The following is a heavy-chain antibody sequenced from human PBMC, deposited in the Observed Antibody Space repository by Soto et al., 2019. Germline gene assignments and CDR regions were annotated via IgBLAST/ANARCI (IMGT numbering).Heavy chain of an antibody. CDR1: GGTFSSYA. V-gene: IGHV1-69*06. D-gene: IGHD2-2*01. CDR3: ARKGYCSSNSCYESYYYGMDV. Sequence: SVKVSCKASGGTFSSYAISWVRQAPGQGLEWMGGIIPIFGTANYAQKFQGRVTITADKSTSTAYMELSSLRSEDTAVYYCARKGYCSSNSCYESYYYGMDVWGQGTTVTVSS. J-gene: IGHJ6*02. CDR2: IIPIFGTA.